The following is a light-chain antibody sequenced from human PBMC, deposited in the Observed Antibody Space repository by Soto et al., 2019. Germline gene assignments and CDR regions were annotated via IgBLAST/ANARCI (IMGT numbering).Light chain of an antibody. J-gene: IGKJ2*01. CDR3: QQYGSSPRT. CDR2: GAS. Sequence: EIVLTQSPGTLSLSPGEGATLSCRASQSVSYSFLAWYQQKPGQAPRLLIYGASSRATGISDRFSGSGSGTDFTLTISRLEPEDFAVYYCQQYGSSPRTFGQGTKLEIK. V-gene: IGKV3-20*01. CDR1: QSVSYSF.